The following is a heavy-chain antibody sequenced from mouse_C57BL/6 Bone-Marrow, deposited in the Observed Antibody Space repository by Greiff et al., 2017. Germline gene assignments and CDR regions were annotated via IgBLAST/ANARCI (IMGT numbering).Heavy chain of an antibody. CDR2: IRNKANNHAT. CDR3: TRRDDYDVDWYFDV. V-gene: IGHV6-6*01. Sequence: EVMLVESGGGLVQPGGSMKLSCAASGFTFSDAWMDWVRQSPEKGLEWVAEIRNKANNHATYYAESVKGRFTISRDDSKSSVYLQMNSLRAEDTGIYYCTRRDDYDVDWYFDVWGTGTTVTVSS. D-gene: IGHD2-4*01. J-gene: IGHJ1*03. CDR1: GFTFSDAW.